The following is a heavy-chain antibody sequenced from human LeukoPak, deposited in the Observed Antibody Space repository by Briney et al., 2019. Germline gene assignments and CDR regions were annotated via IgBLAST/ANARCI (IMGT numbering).Heavy chain of an antibody. J-gene: IGHJ2*01. CDR2: ISSNGGST. Sequence: PGGSLRLSCAASGFTFSSYAMHWVRQAPGKGLEYVSAISSNGGSTYYANSVKGRFTISRDNSKNTLYLQMNNLRAEDSAVYYCAKDLSGYGPYWYFDLWGRGTLVTVSS. CDR1: GFTFSSYA. CDR3: AKDLSGYGPYWYFDL. D-gene: IGHD6-25*01. V-gene: IGHV3-64*01.